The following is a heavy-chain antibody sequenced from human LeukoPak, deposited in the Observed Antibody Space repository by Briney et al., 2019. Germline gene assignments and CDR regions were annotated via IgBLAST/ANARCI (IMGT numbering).Heavy chain of an antibody. V-gene: IGHV4-4*07. D-gene: IGHD6-13*01. CDR2: IYTDGST. J-gene: IGHJ4*02. CDR1: GASVNDNY. CDR3: TIGSPSGTLAY. Sequence: PSETLSLTCTVSGASVNDNYWSWSRQPAGKTLEWIGRIYTDGSTNYNPSLKSRVAISVDTSTNQFSLFLRSVTAADTAIYYCTIGSPSGTLAYWGQGTLVTVSS.